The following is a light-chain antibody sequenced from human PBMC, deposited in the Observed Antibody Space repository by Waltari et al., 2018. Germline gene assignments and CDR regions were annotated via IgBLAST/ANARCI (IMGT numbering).Light chain of an antibody. CDR1: QSISRN. CDR2: GAS. J-gene: IGKJ4*01. CDR3: QQYNNWPPDLT. V-gene: IGKV3-15*01. Sequence: EIVMTQSPATLSVSPGASATLSCRASQSISRNLAWYHQKPGQAPRLPIYGASTRATGIPARFSGSGSGTEFTLTISSLQSEDFAVYYCQQYNNWPPDLTFGGGTKVEI.